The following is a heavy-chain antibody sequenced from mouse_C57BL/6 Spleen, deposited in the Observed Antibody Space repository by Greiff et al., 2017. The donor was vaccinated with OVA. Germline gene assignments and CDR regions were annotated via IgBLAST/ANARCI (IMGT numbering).Heavy chain of an antibody. J-gene: IGHJ2*01. CDR3: ARSGGYEVDY. D-gene: IGHD2-2*01. V-gene: IGHV14-2*01. CDR2: IDPEDGAT. Sequence: EVQLQQSGAELVKPGASVKLSCPASGFNINDYYMHWVKQRTDQGLEWIGRIDPEDGATKYAPQFQGKATITADTAYNTAYLQLSSLRSEDTAVYYVARSGGYEVDYWGQGTTLTVSS. CDR1: GFNINDYY.